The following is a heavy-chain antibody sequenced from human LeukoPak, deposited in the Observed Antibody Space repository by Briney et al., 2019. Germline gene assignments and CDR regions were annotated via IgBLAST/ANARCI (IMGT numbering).Heavy chain of an antibody. CDR3: ARDQWFFDY. CDR1: GFTFSSYG. V-gene: IGHV3-7*01. CDR2: IKQDGSEK. Sequence: GGSLRLSCAASGFTFSSYGMSWVRQAPGKGLEWVANIKQDGSEKYYVDSVKGRFTISRDNAKNSLYLQMSSLRAEDTAVYYCARDQWFFDYWGQGTLVTVSS. D-gene: IGHD2-8*01. J-gene: IGHJ4*02.